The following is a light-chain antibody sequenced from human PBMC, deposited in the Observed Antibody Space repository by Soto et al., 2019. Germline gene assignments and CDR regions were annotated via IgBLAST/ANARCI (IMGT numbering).Light chain of an antibody. CDR3: QQYNSYPYT. J-gene: IGKJ2*01. CDR2: KAS. Sequence: DIQMTQSPSTLSTSVGDRVTITCRASQSISSWLAWYQQKPGKAPKLLIYKASTLESGVPSRFSGSGSGTEFTLTISSLQPDDFATYYCQQYNSYPYTFGQGTKLEIK. V-gene: IGKV1-5*03. CDR1: QSISSW.